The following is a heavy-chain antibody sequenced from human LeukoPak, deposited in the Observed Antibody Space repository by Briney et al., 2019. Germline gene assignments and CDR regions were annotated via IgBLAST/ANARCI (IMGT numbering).Heavy chain of an antibody. CDR3: ARAGGYSRALQY. J-gene: IGHJ1*01. Sequence: GGSLRLSCAASGFTFSSYGMNWVRQAPGKGLEWVSAISGSGGSTYYADSVKGRFTISRDNSKNTLYLQMNSLRAEDTAVYYCARAGGYSRALQYWGQGTPVTVSS. D-gene: IGHD5-18*01. CDR1: GFTFSSYG. V-gene: IGHV3-23*01. CDR2: ISGSGGST.